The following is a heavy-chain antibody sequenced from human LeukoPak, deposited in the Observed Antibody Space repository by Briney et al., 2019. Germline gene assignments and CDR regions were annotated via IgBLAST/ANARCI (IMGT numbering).Heavy chain of an antibody. V-gene: IGHV3-33*03. CDR1: GFTFRNFG. CDR3: AKGSYGGASGLDI. Sequence: GGSLRLSCAASGFTFRNFGMHWVRQAPGKGLDWVAIIWYDGNNKYYADSVKGRFTISRDNSKNMVYLQMNSLRAEDTAMYYCAKGSYGGASGLDIWGQGTIVTVSS. J-gene: IGHJ3*02. CDR2: IWYDGNNK. D-gene: IGHD3-16*01.